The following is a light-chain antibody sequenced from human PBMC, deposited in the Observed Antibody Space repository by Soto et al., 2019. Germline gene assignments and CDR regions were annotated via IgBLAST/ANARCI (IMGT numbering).Light chain of an antibody. Sequence: DIQMPQSPSSLSASVGDRVTITCRASQSISSYLNWYQQKPGKAPKLLIYAASSLQSGVPSRFSGSGSGTDFTLTISSLQPEDFATYSCQQSYSTPRTFGQGTKLEIK. J-gene: IGKJ2*01. CDR2: AAS. V-gene: IGKV1-39*01. CDR1: QSISSY. CDR3: QQSYSTPRT.